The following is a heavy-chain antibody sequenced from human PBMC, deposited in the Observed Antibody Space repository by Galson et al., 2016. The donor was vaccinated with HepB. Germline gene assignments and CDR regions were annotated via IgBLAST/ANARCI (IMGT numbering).Heavy chain of an antibody. CDR3: ARDLTGIYGMDV. Sequence: SLRLSCAASGFTFSSYAMHWVRQAPGKGLAWVAVISYDGSNKYYADSVKGRFTIARDNSKNPLYLQMNSLRAEDTAVYYCARDLTGIYGMDVWGQGTTVTVSS. CDR1: GFTFSSYA. J-gene: IGHJ6*02. CDR2: ISYDGSNK. D-gene: IGHD1-20*01. V-gene: IGHV3-30-3*01.